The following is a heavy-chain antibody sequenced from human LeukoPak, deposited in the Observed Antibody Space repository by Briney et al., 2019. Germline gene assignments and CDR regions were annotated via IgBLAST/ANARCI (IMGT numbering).Heavy chain of an antibody. Sequence: RRASVKVSCKVSGYTLNKLSIHWVRQAAGKGLEWMGGFDPEYGETVYAQKFQGRVTMAEDTSTDTAYMELSSLRSEDTAVYYCAPLDFWVPSTWGQGTLVTVSS. J-gene: IGHJ5*02. V-gene: IGHV1-24*01. CDR3: APLDFWVPST. CDR2: FDPEYGET. CDR1: GYTLNKLS. D-gene: IGHD3-3*01.